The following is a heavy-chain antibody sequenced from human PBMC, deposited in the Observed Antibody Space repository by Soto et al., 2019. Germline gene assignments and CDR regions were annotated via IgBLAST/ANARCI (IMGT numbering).Heavy chain of an antibody. D-gene: IGHD2-15*01. Sequence: QVQLVQSGAEVKKPGASVKVSCEASGYTFTSYYMHWVRQAPGQGLEWMGIINPSGGSTSYAHKGQGRVSMTRDTATSTGYMELSSLRYEDTAVYYCASPIWGGGSCFHYWVQGTLVTVCS. CDR2: INPSGGST. J-gene: IGHJ4*02. CDR1: GYTFTSYY. V-gene: IGHV1-46*03. CDR3: ASPIWGGGSCFHY.